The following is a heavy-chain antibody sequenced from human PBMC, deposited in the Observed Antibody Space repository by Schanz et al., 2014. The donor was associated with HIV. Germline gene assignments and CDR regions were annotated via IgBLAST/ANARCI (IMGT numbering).Heavy chain of an antibody. J-gene: IGHJ4*02. CDR1: GFTFSNFA. Sequence: VQLLESGGGLVQPGRSLRLSCAASGFTFSNFAMHWVRQAPGKGLEWAAVIWYDGSYKYYADSVKGRFTISRDNPKNTLYLQMNSLRGEDTAVYYCATAAVTDYSDNWGQGTLVTVSS. CDR2: IWYDGSYK. V-gene: IGHV3-33*01. CDR3: ATAAVTDYSDN. D-gene: IGHD4-17*01.